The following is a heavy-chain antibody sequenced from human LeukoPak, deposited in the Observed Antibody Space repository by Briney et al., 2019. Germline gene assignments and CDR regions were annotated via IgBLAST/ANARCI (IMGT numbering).Heavy chain of an antibody. CDR2: ISSNGIST. J-gene: IGHJ4*02. CDR3: VKDLYGWEPKSGDY. Sequence: PGGPLRLSCSASGFTFSTYAMHWVRQAPGKGLEYVSAISSNGISTYYADSVKGRFTISRDNSKNTLYLQMSSLRAEDTAVYYCVKDLYGWEPKSGDYWGQGTLVTVSS. V-gene: IGHV3-64D*09. D-gene: IGHD1-26*01. CDR1: GFTFSTYA.